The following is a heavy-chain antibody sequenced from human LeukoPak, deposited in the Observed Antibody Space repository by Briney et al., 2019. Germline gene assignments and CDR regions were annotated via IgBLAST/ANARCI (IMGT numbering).Heavy chain of an antibody. CDR3: AKDPGVVPAASYYFDY. CDR1: GFTSSSYG. J-gene: IGHJ4*02. CDR2: IRYDGSNK. Sequence: PGGSLRLSCAASGFTSSSYGMHWVRQAPGKGLEWVAFIRYDGSNKYYADSVKGRFTISRDNSKNTLYLQMNSLRAEDTAVYYCAKDPGVVPAASYYFDYWGQGTLVTVSS. D-gene: IGHD2-2*01. V-gene: IGHV3-30*02.